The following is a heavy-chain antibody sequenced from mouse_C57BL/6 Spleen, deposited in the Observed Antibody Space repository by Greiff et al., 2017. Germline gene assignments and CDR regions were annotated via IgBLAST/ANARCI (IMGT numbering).Heavy chain of an antibody. CDR2: ISGGGGNT. V-gene: IGHV5-9*01. Sequence: DVKLVESGGGLVKPGGSLKLSCAASGFTFSSYTMSWVRQTPEKRLEWVATISGGGGNTYYPDSVKGRFTISRDNAKNTLYLQMSSLRSEDTALYYCARQERGWYFDVWGTGTTVTVSS. CDR3: ARQERGWYFDV. CDR1: GFTFSSYT. J-gene: IGHJ1*03.